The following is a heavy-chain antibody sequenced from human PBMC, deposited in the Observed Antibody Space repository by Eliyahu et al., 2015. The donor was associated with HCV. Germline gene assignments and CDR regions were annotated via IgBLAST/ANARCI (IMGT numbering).Heavy chain of an antibody. CDR3: VRGRRYFDWLSYYFDY. CDR2: IWYDGSKK. Sequence: QVQLVESGGGVVQPGRSLRLSCAASGFSFNTYGMHWVRQAPGKGLEWVAVIWYDGSKKYYVDSVKGRFTISRDNSENTLFLQMNSLRVEDTAVYYCVRGRRYFDWLSYYFDYWGQGTLVTVSS. J-gene: IGHJ4*02. D-gene: IGHD3-9*01. CDR1: GFSFNTYG. V-gene: IGHV3-33*01.